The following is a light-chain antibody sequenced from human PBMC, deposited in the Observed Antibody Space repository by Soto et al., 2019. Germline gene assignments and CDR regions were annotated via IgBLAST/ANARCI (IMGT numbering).Light chain of an antibody. J-gene: IGKJ2*03. CDR2: GAS. Sequence: EIVMTQSPATLSVSPGERATLSCRASQSVSSNLAWYQQKPGQAPRLLIYGASTRATGIPARISGSGSGTEFTFIISSLLCVDVAVFYCQQYGNWPLYSFGQGTKLEIK. CDR1: QSVSSN. CDR3: QQYGNWPLYS. V-gene: IGKV3-15*01.